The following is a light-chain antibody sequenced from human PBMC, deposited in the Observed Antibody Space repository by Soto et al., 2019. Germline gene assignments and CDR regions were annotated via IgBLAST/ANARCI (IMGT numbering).Light chain of an antibody. Sequence: QSALTQPRSVSGSPGQSVTISCTGTSSDVGGYNYVSWYQQHPGKVPKLLIYDVSKRPSVVPDRFFGSKSGNTASLTISGLQAEDEADYYCCSYAGSFPYVFGTGTRSPS. CDR2: DVS. J-gene: IGLJ1*01. CDR3: CSYAGSFPYV. V-gene: IGLV2-11*01. CDR1: SSDVGGYNY.